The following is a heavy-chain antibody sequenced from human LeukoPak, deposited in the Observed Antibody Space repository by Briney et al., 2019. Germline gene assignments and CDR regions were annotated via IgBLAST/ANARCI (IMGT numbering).Heavy chain of an antibody. Sequence: EPGGSLRLSCAASGFTFSSYAMSWVRQAPGKGLEWVSAISGSGGSTYYADSVKGRFTISRDNSKNTLYLQMNSLRAEDTAVYYCAKRGQQLLSGWSFLYFDYWGQGTLVTVSS. V-gene: IGHV3-23*01. D-gene: IGHD6-19*01. CDR2: ISGSGGST. J-gene: IGHJ4*02. CDR3: AKRGQQLLSGWSFLYFDY. CDR1: GFTFSSYA.